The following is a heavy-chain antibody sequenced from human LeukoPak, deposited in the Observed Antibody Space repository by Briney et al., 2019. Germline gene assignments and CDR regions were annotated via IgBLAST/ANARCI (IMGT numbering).Heavy chain of an antibody. CDR2: INPNGDTT. CDR3: AREMIGMSHYFEY. J-gene: IGHJ4*02. CDR1: GFTFSTYA. D-gene: IGHD3-22*01. V-gene: IGHV3-64*01. Sequence: PGGSLRLSCAASGFTFSTYAMHWVRQAPAKGLEFVSAINPNGDTTSYANSVRDRFTISRDNSKNTLYLQMGSLRPEDMAVYYCAREMIGMSHYFEYWGQGTLVTVSS.